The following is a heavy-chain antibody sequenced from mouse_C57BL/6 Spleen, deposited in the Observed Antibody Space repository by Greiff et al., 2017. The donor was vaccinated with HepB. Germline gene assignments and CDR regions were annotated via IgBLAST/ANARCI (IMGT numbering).Heavy chain of an antibody. V-gene: IGHV5-17*01. J-gene: IGHJ3*01. CDR1: GFTFSDYG. Sequence: EVKLVESGGGLVKPGGSLKLSCAASGFTFSDYGMHWVRQAPEKGLEWVAYISSGSSTIYYADTVKGRFTISRDNAKNTLFLQMTSLRSEDTAMYYCARPDYGSKRNWFAYWGQGTLVTVSA. CDR3: ARPDYGSKRNWFAY. CDR2: ISSGSSTI. D-gene: IGHD1-1*01.